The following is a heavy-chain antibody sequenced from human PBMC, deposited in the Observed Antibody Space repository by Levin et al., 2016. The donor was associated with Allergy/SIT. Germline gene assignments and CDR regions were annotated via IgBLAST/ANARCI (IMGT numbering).Heavy chain of an antibody. V-gene: IGHV3-33*01. CDR3: ARDKDVVQGFDY. D-gene: IGHD5-12*01. Sequence: WIRQPPGKGLEWVAVIWYDGSNKYYADSVKGRFTISRDNSKNTLYLQMNSLRAEDTAVYYCARDKDVVQGFDYWGQGTLVTVSS. J-gene: IGHJ4*02. CDR2: IWYDGSNK.